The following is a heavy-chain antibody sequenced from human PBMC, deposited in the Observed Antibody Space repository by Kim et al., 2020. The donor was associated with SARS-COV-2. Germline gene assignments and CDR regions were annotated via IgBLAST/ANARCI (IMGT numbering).Heavy chain of an antibody. D-gene: IGHD3-9*01. CDR3: ARAAPHYDILTGYYPDAFDI. Sequence: RVTISVDTSKNQFSLKLSSVTAADTAVYYCARAAPHYDILTGYYPDAFDIWGQGTMVTVSS. V-gene: IGHV4-59*01. J-gene: IGHJ3*02.